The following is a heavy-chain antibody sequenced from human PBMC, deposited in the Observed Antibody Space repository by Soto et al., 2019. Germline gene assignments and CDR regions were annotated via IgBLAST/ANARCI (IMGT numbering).Heavy chain of an antibody. CDR1: GGSISSYY. Sequence: TSETLSLTCTVSGGSISSYYWSWIRQPPGKGLEWIGYIYASGSTNYNPSLKSRITISVDTSKNQFSLKLSSVTAADTAVYYCARGGSTWLEYFQQWVQGTLGTVSS. D-gene: IGHD6-13*01. V-gene: IGHV4-59*01. CDR2: IYASGST. J-gene: IGHJ1*01. CDR3: ARGGSTWLEYFQQ.